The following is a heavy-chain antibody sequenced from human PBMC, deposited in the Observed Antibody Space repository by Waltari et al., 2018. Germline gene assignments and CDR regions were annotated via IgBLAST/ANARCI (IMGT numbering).Heavy chain of an antibody. V-gene: IGHV3-30*18. Sequence: QVKMMESGGCVVQTGRSWRLSWAASGSTFRPYGLHWVRQAPGKGLEWVAVMSYDGRNKTYAYSLKGRVSISRDSSNNTLYLQMNSLRAEDTAVYYCAKDAGRGLCFDYWGQGTLVTVSS. J-gene: IGHJ4*02. CDR3: AKDAGRGLCFDY. CDR1: GSTFRPYG. D-gene: IGHD1-26*01. CDR2: MSYDGRNK.